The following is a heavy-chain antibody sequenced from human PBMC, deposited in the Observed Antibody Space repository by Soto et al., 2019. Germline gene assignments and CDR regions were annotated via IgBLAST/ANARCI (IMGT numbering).Heavy chain of an antibody. Sequence: SETLSLTCTVSGVSISGYYWSWIRQPPGKGLQWIGYIYSSGSTNYNPSLKSRVTISVDTSKNQFSLNLSSVTAADTAVYYCARMNYYDTSGYPFDYWGQGMMVTVSS. CDR2: IYSSGST. D-gene: IGHD3-22*01. CDR1: GVSISGYY. CDR3: ARMNYYDTSGYPFDY. J-gene: IGHJ4*02. V-gene: IGHV4-59*08.